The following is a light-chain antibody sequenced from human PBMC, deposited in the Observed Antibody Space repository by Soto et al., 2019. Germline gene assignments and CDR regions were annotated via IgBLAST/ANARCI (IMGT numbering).Light chain of an antibody. V-gene: IGKV3-20*01. CDR3: QQYGSSPWT. Sequence: EIVLTQSPGTLLCPPGEGAPLPAGPSQSVSGTYLPWSPQNPARAPRPLIYGASSRATGIPDRFSGSGAGTDFTLTISRLESEDFAVYYCQQYGSSPWTFGQGTKVDIK. J-gene: IGKJ1*01. CDR2: GAS. CDR1: QSVSGTY.